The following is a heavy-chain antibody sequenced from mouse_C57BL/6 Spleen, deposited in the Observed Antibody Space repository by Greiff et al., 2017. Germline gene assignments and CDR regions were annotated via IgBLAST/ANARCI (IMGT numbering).Heavy chain of an antibody. J-gene: IGHJ1*03. D-gene: IGHD3-3*01. CDR2: IRLKSDNYAT. CDR3: TGGDRYFDV. Sequence: EVKLLEPGGGLVQPGGSMKLSCVASGFTFSNYWMNWVRQSPEKGLEWVAQIRLKSDNYATHYAESVKGRFTISRDDSKSSVYLQMNNLRAEATGIYYCTGGDRYFDVWGTGTTVTVSS. CDR1: GFTFSNYW. V-gene: IGHV6-3*01.